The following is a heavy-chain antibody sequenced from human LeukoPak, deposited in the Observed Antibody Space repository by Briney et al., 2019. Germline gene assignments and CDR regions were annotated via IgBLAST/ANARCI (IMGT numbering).Heavy chain of an antibody. CDR2: MNPNSGNT. CDR3: ARGQGYHYGSGSYYNGLRYYYYYMDV. CDR1: GYTFTSYD. J-gene: IGHJ6*03. D-gene: IGHD3-10*01. V-gene: IGHV1-8*01. Sequence: ASVKVSCKASGYTFTSYDINWVRQDTGQGLEWMGWMNPNSGNTGYAQKFQGRVTMTRNTSISTAYMELSSLRSEDTAVYYCARGQGYHYGSGSYYNGLRYYYYYMDVWGKGTTVTISS.